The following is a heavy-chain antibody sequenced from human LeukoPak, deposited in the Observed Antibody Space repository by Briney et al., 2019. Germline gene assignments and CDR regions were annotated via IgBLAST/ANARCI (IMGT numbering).Heavy chain of an antibody. CDR1: GFTFSSYA. D-gene: IGHD3-3*01. J-gene: IGHJ4*02. CDR3: AKDPVYGSGQSHPSDY. Sequence: GGSLRLSCAASGFTFSSYAMHWVRQAPGKGLEWVAVISYDGSNKYYADSMKGRFTISRDNSKNTLYLQMNSLRAGDTAVYYCAKDPVYGSGQSHPSDYWGQGTLVTVSS. V-gene: IGHV3-30*04. CDR2: ISYDGSNK.